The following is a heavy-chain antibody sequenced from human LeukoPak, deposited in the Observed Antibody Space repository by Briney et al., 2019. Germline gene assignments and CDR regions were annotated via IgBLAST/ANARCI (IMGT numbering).Heavy chain of an antibody. CDR2: SYYSGST. V-gene: IGHV4-59*12. J-gene: IGHJ6*02. CDR3: AREWRAVYYYYGMDV. D-gene: IGHD1-26*01. CDR1: GGSISSYY. Sequence: PSETLSLTCTVSGGSISSYYWSWIRQHPGKGLEWIGYSYYSGSTNYNPSLKSRVTMSVDTSKNQFSLKLSSVTAADTAVYYCAREWRAVYYYYGMDVWGQGTTVTVSS.